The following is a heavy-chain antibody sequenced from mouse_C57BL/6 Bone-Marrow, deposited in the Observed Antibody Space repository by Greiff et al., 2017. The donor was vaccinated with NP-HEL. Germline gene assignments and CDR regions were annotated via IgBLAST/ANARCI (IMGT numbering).Heavy chain of an antibody. CDR2: IWGVGST. J-gene: IGHJ3*01. CDR1: GFSLTSYG. CDR3: ASRNDYDWFAY. D-gene: IGHD2-4*01. Sequence: VKLMESGPGLVAPSQSLSITCTVSGFSLTSYGVDWVRQSPGKGLEWLGVIWGVGSTNYTSAPKSRLSISKDNSKSQVFLKMNSLQTDDTAMYYCASRNDYDWFAYWGQGTLVTVSA. V-gene: IGHV2-6*01.